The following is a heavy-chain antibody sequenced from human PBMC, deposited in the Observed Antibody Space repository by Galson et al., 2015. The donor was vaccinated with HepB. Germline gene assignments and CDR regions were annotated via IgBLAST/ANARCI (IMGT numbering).Heavy chain of an antibody. V-gene: IGHV3-33*01. D-gene: IGHD2-2*01. CDR2: IWYDGSNK. CDR1: GFTFSSYG. Sequence: SLRLSCAASGFTFSSYGLHWVRQAPGKGLEWVAVIWYDGSNKYYADSVKGRFTISRDNSKNTLYLQMNSLRAEDTAVYYCARELETIVVVPAALEPWGQGTLVTVSS. J-gene: IGHJ5*02. CDR3: ARELETIVVVPAALEP.